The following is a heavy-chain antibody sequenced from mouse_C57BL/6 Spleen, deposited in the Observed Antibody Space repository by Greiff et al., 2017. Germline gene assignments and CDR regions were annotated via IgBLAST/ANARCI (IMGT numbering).Heavy chain of an antibody. J-gene: IGHJ1*03. CDR3: ARRDWDEDFDV. CDR2: INPGSGGT. CDR1: GYAFTNYL. D-gene: IGHD4-1*01. V-gene: IGHV1-54*01. Sequence: QVQLQQSGAELVRPGTSVKVSCTASGYAFTNYLIEWVKQRPGQGLEWIGVINPGSGGTNYNEKFKGKATLTADKSSSTAYMQLSSLTSEDSAVYFCARRDWDEDFDVWGTGTTVTVSS.